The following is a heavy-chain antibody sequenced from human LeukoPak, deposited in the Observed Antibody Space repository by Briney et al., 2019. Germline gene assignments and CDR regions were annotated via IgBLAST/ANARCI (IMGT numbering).Heavy chain of an antibody. J-gene: IGHJ4*02. D-gene: IGHD6-13*01. CDR2: ISISTSSI. CDR1: GFTFSNYN. CDR3: AREPTYSSSWYTNCDY. V-gene: IGHV3-48*01. Sequence: GGSLRLSCAASGFTFSNYNMNWVRQAPGKGLEWVSYISISTSSIYYADSVKGRFTISRDNAKNSLYLQTNSLRAEDTAVYYCAREPTYSSSWYTNCDYWGQGTLVTVSS.